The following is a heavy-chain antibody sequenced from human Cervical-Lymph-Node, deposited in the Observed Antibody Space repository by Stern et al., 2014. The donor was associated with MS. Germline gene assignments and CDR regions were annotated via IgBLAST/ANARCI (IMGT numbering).Heavy chain of an antibody. CDR2: IIPILGIA. V-gene: IGHV1-69*08. CDR1: GGTFSSYT. D-gene: IGHD3-3*01. Sequence: QVQLVQSGAEVKKPGSSVKVSCKASGGTFSSYTISWVRQAPGQGLEWMGRIIPILGIANYAQKFQGRVTITADKSTSTAYMELSSLRSEDTAVYYCAREEKEWDAFDIWGQGTMVTVSS. J-gene: IGHJ3*02. CDR3: AREEKEWDAFDI.